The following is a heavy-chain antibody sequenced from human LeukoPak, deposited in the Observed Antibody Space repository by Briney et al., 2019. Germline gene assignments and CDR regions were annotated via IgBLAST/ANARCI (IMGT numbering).Heavy chain of an antibody. CDR2: ISSSGSAI. D-gene: IGHD3-16*01. Sequence: GGSLRLSCAASGFTFSSYEMNWVRQAPGMGLEWVSYISSSGSAIYYADSVKGRFTISRDNAKNSLYLQMNSLRAEDTAVYYCAKGGDGDIDYWGQGTLATVSS. CDR3: AKGGDGDIDY. J-gene: IGHJ4*02. V-gene: IGHV3-48*03. CDR1: GFTFSSYE.